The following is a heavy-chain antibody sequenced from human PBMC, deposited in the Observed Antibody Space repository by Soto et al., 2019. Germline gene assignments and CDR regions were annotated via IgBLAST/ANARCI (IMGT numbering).Heavy chain of an antibody. D-gene: IGHD4-4*01. J-gene: IGHJ6*03. CDR1: GYTFTSYA. CDR2: ISAYNGNT. Sequence: GAAVKVPCKDSGYTFTSYAMHWVRQAPGQRLEWMGWISAYNGNTNYAQKLQGRVTMTTDTSASTAYMELRSLRSDDTAVYYCARAVFMTTGAYMDVWGQGTTVTVS. CDR3: ARAVFMTTGAYMDV. V-gene: IGHV1-18*01.